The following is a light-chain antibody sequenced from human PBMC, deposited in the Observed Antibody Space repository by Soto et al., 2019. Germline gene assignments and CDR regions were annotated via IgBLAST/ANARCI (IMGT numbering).Light chain of an antibody. CDR2: VAS. J-gene: IGKJ1*01. CDR1: QSVGTN. Sequence: EVDMTQSPAILPASPGDRVALSCRASQSVGTNLAWYQHKPGQPPSLLIFVASTRDTSVPTRFSGSGSGSELNRNISSLPSGDVAVSYCQQYNHWPPWTFGQGTKVAIK. CDR3: QQYNHWPPWT. V-gene: IGKV3D-15*01.